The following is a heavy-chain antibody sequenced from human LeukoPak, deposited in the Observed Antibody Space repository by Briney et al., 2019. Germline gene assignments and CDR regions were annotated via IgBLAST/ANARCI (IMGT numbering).Heavy chain of an antibody. CDR1: GFTFSSYW. Sequence: GGSLRLSCAASGFTFSSYWMSWVRQAPGKGLEWVANIKEDGSEKYYVDSLKGRFTISRDNAKNSLYLQMNGLRAEDTAAYYCATQSYGLFDYWGQGTLVTVSS. V-gene: IGHV3-7*01. J-gene: IGHJ4*02. CDR2: IKEDGSEK. D-gene: IGHD3-10*01. CDR3: ATQSYGLFDY.